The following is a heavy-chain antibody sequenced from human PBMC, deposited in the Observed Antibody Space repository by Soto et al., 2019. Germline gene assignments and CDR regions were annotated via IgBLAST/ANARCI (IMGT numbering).Heavy chain of an antibody. J-gene: IGHJ4*02. V-gene: IGHV3-30-3*01. CDR2: ISYDGSNK. CDR3: ARDIESDTAMVIQGPDY. Sequence: GGSLRLSCAASGFTFSSYAMHWVRQAPGKGLEWVAVISYDGSNKYYADSVKGRFTISRDNSKNTLYLQMNSLRAEDTAVYYCARDIESDTAMVIQGPDYWGQGTLVTVSS. CDR1: GFTFSSYA. D-gene: IGHD5-18*01.